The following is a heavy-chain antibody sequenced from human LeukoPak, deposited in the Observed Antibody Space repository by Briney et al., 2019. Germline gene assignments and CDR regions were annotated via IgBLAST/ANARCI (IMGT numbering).Heavy chain of an antibody. CDR1: GYAFPSYD. V-gene: IGHV1-8*01. CDR3: ARVYSLPAGQYYYMDV. Sequence: ASVKVSCKPSGYAFPSYDINWVRQATGQGLAWMGWMNPNSGNTGYAQKFQGRVTMTRNTSISTAYMELSSLRSEDTAVYYCARVYSLPAGQYYYMDVWGKGTTVTVSS. J-gene: IGHJ6*03. CDR2: MNPNSGNT. D-gene: IGHD5-18*01.